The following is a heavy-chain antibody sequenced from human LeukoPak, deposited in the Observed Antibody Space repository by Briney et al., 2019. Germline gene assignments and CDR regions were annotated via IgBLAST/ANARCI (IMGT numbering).Heavy chain of an antibody. V-gene: IGHV3-53*01. CDR1: GFIVSSNY. J-gene: IGHJ4*02. CDR3: ARAKFSSNWCYFDY. Sequence: GGSLRLSCAASGFIVSSNYMTWVRQAPGKGLEWVSVICSGGSTYYADPVKGRFTISRDNSKNTLYLQMNSLRAEDTAVYYCARAKFSSNWCYFDYWGQGTLVTVSS. D-gene: IGHD6-13*01. CDR2: ICSGGST.